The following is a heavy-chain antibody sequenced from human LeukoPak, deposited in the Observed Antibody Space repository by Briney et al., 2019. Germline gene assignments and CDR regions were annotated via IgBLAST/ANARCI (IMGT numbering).Heavy chain of an antibody. V-gene: IGHV3-23*01. CDR3: AKDFRIGYSAHFDY. CDR1: GFTFRSHA. Sequence: GGSLRLSCVGSGFTFRSHAISWVRQAPEKGLEFVSGIYENGGTTYYADSVKGRFSISRDNSKNTLYLQMDSLRGEDTAVYYCAKDFRIGYSAHFDYWGQGSLVTVSS. J-gene: IGHJ4*02. D-gene: IGHD2-21*01. CDR2: IYENGGTT.